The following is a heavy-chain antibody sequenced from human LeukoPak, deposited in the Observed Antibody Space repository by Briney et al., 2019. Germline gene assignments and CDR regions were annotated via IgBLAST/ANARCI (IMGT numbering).Heavy chain of an antibody. CDR1: GFTFNDYD. J-gene: IGHJ4*02. D-gene: IGHD6-25*01. Sequence: PGGSLRLSCTVSGFTFNDYDMNWVRLAPGKGQEWVFSISGCSSHMYYTDSAKGRFTIFRGNAKNSLYLQMNSLITEDTPVYYCARPLPPLRTSAAGDFWGQGTLVTVSS. CDR2: ISGCSSHM. CDR3: ARPLPPLRTSAAGDF. V-gene: IGHV3-21*06.